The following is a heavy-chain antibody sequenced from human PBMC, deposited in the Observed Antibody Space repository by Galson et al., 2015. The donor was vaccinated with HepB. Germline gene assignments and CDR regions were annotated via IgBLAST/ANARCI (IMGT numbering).Heavy chain of an antibody. D-gene: IGHD4-17*01. CDR1: GYTFTGYY. Sequence: SVKVSCKASGYTFTGYYMHWVRQAPGQGLEWMGWINPNSSGTNYAQKFQGWVTMTRDTSISTAYMELSRLRSDDTAVYYCARSGAYGDYDWYFDLWGRGTLVTVSS. J-gene: IGHJ2*01. CDR2: INPNSSGT. CDR3: ARSGAYGDYDWYFDL. V-gene: IGHV1-2*04.